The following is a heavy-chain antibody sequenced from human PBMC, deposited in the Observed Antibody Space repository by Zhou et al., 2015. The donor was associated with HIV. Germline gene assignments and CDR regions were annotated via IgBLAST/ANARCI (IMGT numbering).Heavy chain of an antibody. D-gene: IGHD2-2*02. CDR1: GDSFTSYS. CDR2: ISTYNGNT. Sequence: QVQLVQSGAEVKKPGSSVKVSCKASGDSFTSYSITWVRQAPGLRLEWMGWISTYNGNTHYAQKLQGRVTMTTDTSTSTAYMELSSLRSEDTAVYYCARAWVVVVPAAISVRDYYYYGMDVWGQGTTVTVSS. V-gene: IGHV1-18*01. CDR3: ARAWVVVVPAAISVRDYYYYGMDV. J-gene: IGHJ6*02.